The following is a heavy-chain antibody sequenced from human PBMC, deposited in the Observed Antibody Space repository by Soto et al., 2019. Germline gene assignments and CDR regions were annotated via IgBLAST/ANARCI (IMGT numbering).Heavy chain of an antibody. CDR3: AGGLVGVVGGYYVRYFDY. CDR2: IYYSGST. J-gene: IGHJ4*02. D-gene: IGHD3-3*01. V-gene: IGHV4-30-4*01. Sequence: SETLSLTCTVSGGSISSGDYYWSWIRQPPGKGLEWIGYIYYSGSTYYNPSLKSRVTISVDTSKNQFSLKLSSVTAADTAVYYCAGGLVGVVGGYYVRYFDYWGQGTLVTVSS. CDR1: GGSISSGDYY.